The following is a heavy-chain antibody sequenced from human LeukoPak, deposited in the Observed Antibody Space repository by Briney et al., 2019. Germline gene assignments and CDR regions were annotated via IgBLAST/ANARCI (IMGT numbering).Heavy chain of an antibody. V-gene: IGHV3-30*04. CDR3: ARDHSPMKTYDSSGYYFDY. CDR2: ISYDGSNK. J-gene: IGHJ4*02. D-gene: IGHD3-22*01. Sequence: GGSLRLSCAASGFTFSSYAMHWVRQAPGKGLEWVAVISYDGSNKYYVDSVKGRFTISRDNSKNTLYLQMNSLRAEDTAVYYCARDHSPMKTYDSSGYYFDYWGQGTLVTVSS. CDR1: GFTFSSYA.